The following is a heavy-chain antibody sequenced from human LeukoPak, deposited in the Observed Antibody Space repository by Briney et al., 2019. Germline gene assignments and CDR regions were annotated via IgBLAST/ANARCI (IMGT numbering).Heavy chain of an antibody. V-gene: IGHV3-21*01. CDR3: ARVSSGYDQTTDFDY. D-gene: IGHD5-12*01. Sequence: GRSLRLSCAASGFTFSSYSMNWVRQAPGKGLEWVSSISSSSSYIYYADSVKGRFTISRDNAKNSLYLQMNSLRAEDTAVYYCARVSSGYDQTTDFDYWGQGTLVTVSS. J-gene: IGHJ4*02. CDR2: ISSSSSYI. CDR1: GFTFSSYS.